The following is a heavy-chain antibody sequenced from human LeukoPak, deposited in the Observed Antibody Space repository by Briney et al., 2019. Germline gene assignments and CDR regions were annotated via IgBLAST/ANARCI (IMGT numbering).Heavy chain of an antibody. V-gene: IGHV3-48*04. CDR2: ISSSGSTI. CDR1: GFPFSSYS. CDR3: ARLPAYCSSTSCYVDY. D-gene: IGHD2-2*01. Sequence: GGSLSLSCAASGFPFSSYSMNWVRPAPGKGLERVSSISSSGSTIYYADSVKGRFTISRDNAKNSLYLQMNSLRAEDTAVFYCARLPAYCSSTSCYVDYWGQGTLVTASS. J-gene: IGHJ4*02.